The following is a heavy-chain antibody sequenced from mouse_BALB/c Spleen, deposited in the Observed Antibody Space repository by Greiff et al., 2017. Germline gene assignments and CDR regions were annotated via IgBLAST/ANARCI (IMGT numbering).Heavy chain of an antibody. J-gene: IGHJ4*01. V-gene: IGHV7-3*02. CDR3: ARDHYDYDEGYAMDY. Sequence: EVQRVESGGGLVQPGGSLRLSCATSGFTFTDYYMSWVRQPPGKALEWLGFIRNKANGYTTEYSASVKGRFTISRDNSQSILYLQMNTLRAEDSATYYCARDHYDYDEGYAMDYWGQGTSVTVSS. D-gene: IGHD2-4*01. CDR1: GFTFTDYY. CDR2: IRNKANGYTT.